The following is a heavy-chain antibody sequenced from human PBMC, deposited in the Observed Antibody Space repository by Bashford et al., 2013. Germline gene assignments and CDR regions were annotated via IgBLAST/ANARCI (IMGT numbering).Heavy chain of an antibody. CDR1: GYTFTSYP. Sequence: ASVKVSCKASGYTFTSYPMHWVRQAPGQRLEWMGWINAGNGNTKYSQKFQGRVTITRDTSASTAYMELSSLRSEDTAVYYCARLYYYDSSGYYEGDAFDIWGPRDNGHRLL. CDR3: ARLYYYDSSGYYEGDAFDI. CDR2: INAGNGNT. V-gene: IGHV1-3*01. J-gene: IGHJ3*02. D-gene: IGHD3-22*01.